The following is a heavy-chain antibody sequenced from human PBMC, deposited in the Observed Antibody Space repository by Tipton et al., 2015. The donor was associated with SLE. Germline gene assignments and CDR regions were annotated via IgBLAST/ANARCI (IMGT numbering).Heavy chain of an antibody. CDR3: ARGSDGEYVRYFDV. D-gene: IGHD4-17*01. Sequence: TLSLTCSVSGVSISSAAYYWSWIRQHPVKGLEWIGHIYYSGSTYYNPSLQSRLTISVDTSRNQFSLKLSSVTAADTAVYYCARGSDGEYVRYFDVWGPGTLVTVSS. J-gene: IGHJ2*01. CDR1: GVSISSAAYY. V-gene: IGHV4-31*03. CDR2: IYYSGST.